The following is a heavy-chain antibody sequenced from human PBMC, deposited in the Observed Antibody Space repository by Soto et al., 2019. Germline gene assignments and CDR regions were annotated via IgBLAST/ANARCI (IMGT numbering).Heavy chain of an antibody. Sequence: PSDTLSLTCAVYGGSVSGYYLPLLRQPPGKGLEWIGEINHSGSTDYNPALKSRVTMSVDTSKNQFSLRVTSVTAADTAVYYCARARFDSWSHIYYGLDVWGQGTKVTVSS. D-gene: IGHD3-3*01. CDR3: ARARFDSWSHIYYGLDV. CDR2: INHSGST. V-gene: IGHV4-34*01. CDR1: GGSVSGYY. J-gene: IGHJ6*02.